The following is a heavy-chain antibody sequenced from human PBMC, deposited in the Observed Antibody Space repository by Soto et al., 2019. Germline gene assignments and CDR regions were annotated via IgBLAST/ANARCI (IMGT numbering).Heavy chain of an antibody. D-gene: IGHD3-22*01. CDR3: AGSTNYYLYYFDY. Sequence: AGGSLRLSCAASVFSVSGNYMSWFRQAPGKGPEWISVIHSGGDTNYADSVKGRFTISRDKSKNTLYLQMSSLRAEDTAVYYCAGSTNYYLYYFDYWGQGTLVTVSS. CDR2: IHSGGDT. V-gene: IGHV3-53*01. CDR1: VFSVSGNY. J-gene: IGHJ4*02.